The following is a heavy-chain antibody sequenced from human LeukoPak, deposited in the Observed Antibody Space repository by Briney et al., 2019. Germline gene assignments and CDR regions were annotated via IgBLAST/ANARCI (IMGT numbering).Heavy chain of an antibody. CDR1: GGSFSAYY. CDR3: ATKDDSDYHYGGFDI. CDR2: INHSGST. Sequence: SETLSLTCAVYGGSFSAYYWSWIHQTPGKGLEWIGEINHSGSTKYNPSLNSRLTISLDTSKTQFSLKLSSVTAADTAVYYCATKDDSDYHYGGFDIWGQGTKVTVSS. D-gene: IGHD3-22*01. V-gene: IGHV4-34*01. J-gene: IGHJ3*02.